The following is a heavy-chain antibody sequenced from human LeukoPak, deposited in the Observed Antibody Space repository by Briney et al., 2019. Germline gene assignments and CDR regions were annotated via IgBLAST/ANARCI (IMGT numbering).Heavy chain of an antibody. D-gene: IGHD3-16*01. CDR2: IIPIFGTA. V-gene: IGHV1-69*13. CDR3: ARGGHPGAFDI. Sequence: GASVKVSCKASGGTFSSYAISWVRQAPGQGLEWMGGIIPIFGTANCAQKFQGRVTITADESTSTAYMELSRLRSQDTAVYYCARGGHPGAFDIWGQGTMVTVSS. J-gene: IGHJ3*02. CDR1: GGTFSSYA.